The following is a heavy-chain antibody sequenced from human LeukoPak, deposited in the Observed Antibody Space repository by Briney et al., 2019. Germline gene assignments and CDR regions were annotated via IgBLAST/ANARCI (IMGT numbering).Heavy chain of an antibody. CDR3: ARQSVRAIAIAARPGNYFDY. J-gene: IGHJ4*02. CDR2: IYYSGNT. CDR1: GGSISSSSDY. Sequence: PSETLSLTCTVSGGSISSSSDYWGWIRQPPGKGLEWIGSIYYSGNTYYNPSLKSRVTISLDTSKNRFSLKLRSVTAADTAVYYCARQSVRAIAIAARPGNYFDYWGQGTLVTVSS. V-gene: IGHV4-39*01. D-gene: IGHD6-6*01.